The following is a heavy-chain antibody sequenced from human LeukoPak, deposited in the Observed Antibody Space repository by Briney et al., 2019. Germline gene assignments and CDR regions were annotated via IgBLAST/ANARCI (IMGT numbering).Heavy chain of an antibody. D-gene: IGHD5-18*01. CDR3: ASPWIQLSGGRAFDI. Sequence: VSVKVSCKASGYTFTSYYMHWVRQAPGQGLEWMGIINPSGGSTSYAQKFQGRVTMTRDTSTSTVYMELSSLRSEDTAVYYCASPWIQLSGGRAFDIWGQGTMVTVSS. V-gene: IGHV1-46*01. J-gene: IGHJ3*02. CDR2: INPSGGST. CDR1: GYTFTSYY.